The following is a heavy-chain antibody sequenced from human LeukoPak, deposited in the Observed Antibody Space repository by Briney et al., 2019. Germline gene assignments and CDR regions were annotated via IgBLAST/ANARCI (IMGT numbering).Heavy chain of an antibody. V-gene: IGHV4-59*11. J-gene: IGHJ4*02. CDR2: IYYSGST. CDR1: GGSISSHY. D-gene: IGHD3-22*01. CDR3: AREVVNGNIDY. Sequence: PSETLSLTCTVSGGSISSHYWSWIRQPPGKGLEWIGYIYYSGSTNYNPSLKSRVTISVDTSKNQFSLKLSSVTAADTAVYYCAREVVNGNIDYWGQGTLVTVSS.